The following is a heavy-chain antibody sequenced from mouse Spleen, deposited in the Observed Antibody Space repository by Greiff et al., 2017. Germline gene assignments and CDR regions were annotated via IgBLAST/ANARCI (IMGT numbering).Heavy chain of an antibody. D-gene: IGHD2-13*01. Sequence: QVKLVESGAGLVKPSQSLSISCTVSGFSLTSYGVHWVRQSPGKGLEWLGVIWTGGGNDYYAAFLSRLSSSKDNSKSRVFFKLNSLQANDTTTDYCARKVCCDIDDWGQGTTVTVSS. CDR2: IWTGGGN. CDR1: GFSLTSYG. CDR3: ARKVCCDIDD. V-gene: IGHV2-2*02. J-gene: IGHJ2*01.